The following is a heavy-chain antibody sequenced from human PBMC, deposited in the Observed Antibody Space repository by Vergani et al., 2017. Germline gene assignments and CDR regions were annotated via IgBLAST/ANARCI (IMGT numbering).Heavy chain of an antibody. D-gene: IGHD4-17*01. CDR1: GYTFTSYY. CDR2: INPSGGST. J-gene: IGHJ4*02. V-gene: IGHV1-46*01. Sequence: QVQLVQSGAEVKKPGASVKVSCKASGYTFTSYYMHWVRQAPGQGLEWMGIINPSGGSTSYAQKFQGRVTMTRDTSTSTVYMELSSLRSEDTAVYYCATDFGEYGDYVRFDYWGQGTLVTVSS. CDR3: ATDFGEYGDYVRFDY.